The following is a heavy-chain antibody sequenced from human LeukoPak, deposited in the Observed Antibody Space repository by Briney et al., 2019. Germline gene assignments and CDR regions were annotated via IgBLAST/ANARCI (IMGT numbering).Heavy chain of an antibody. D-gene: IGHD3-22*01. J-gene: IGHJ4*02. CDR1: GGTFSSYA. CDR3: ATGYYDSSGYYYSLFRN. V-gene: IGHV1-69*13. CDR2: IIPIFGTA. Sequence: ASVKVSCKASGGTFSSYAISWVRQAPGQGLEWMGGIIPIFGTANYAQKFQGRVTITADESTSTAYMELSSLRSEDTAVYYCATGYYDSSGYYYSLFRNWGQGTLVTVSS.